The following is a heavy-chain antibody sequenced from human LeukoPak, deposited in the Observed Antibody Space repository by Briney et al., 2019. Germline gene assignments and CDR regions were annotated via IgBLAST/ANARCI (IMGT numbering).Heavy chain of an antibody. CDR2: IYSGGST. CDR3: ARSGGSSSWYYFDY. V-gene: IGHV3-66*01. D-gene: IGHD6-13*01. J-gene: IGHJ4*02. CDR1: AFRVSSKY. Sequence: GGSLRLSCAASAFRVSSKYMSWVRQAPGKGLEWVSVIYSGGSTYYADSVKGRFTISRDNSKNTLYLQMNSLRAEDTAVYYCARSGGSSSWYYFDYWGQGTLVTVSS.